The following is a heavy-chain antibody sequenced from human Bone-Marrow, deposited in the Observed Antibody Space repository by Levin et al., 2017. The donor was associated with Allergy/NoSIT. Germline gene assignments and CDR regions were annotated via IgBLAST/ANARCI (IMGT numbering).Heavy chain of an antibody. CDR2: LYHTGST. CDR3: ARRGFAFDM. J-gene: IGHJ3*02. Sequence: SETLSLTCTVSGASISNYSSFWGWIRQSPGKGLEWIGNLYHTGSTYYAPSLQSRATLSVDTTKYQFFLKLTSVTAAATAVYYCARRGFAFDMWGQGTLITVSS. V-gene: IGHV4-39*01. CDR1: GASISNYSSF.